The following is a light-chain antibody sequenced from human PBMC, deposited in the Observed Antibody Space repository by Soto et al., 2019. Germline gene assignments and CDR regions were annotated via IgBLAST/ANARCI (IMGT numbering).Light chain of an antibody. Sequence: EIVLTQSPGTLSLSPGERATLSCRASQSVSSSYLAWYQQKPGQAPRLLIYGASSRATGIPDRFSGSGSGTDFTLTISRLEPEVFAVYYCQKYGSPPRLTFGGGTRVEIK. V-gene: IGKV3-20*01. CDR2: GAS. J-gene: IGKJ4*01. CDR1: QSVSSSY. CDR3: QKYGSPPRLT.